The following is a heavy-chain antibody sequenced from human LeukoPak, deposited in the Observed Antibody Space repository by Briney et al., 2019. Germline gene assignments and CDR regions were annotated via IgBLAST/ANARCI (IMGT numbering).Heavy chain of an antibody. D-gene: IGHD6-13*01. Sequence: PGGSLRLSCAASGFTFDDYAMHWVRQAPGKGLEWVSLISWDGGSTYYADSVKGRFTISRDNSKNSLYLQMNSLRAEDTAFYYCAKDVRAAAGRYFQHWGQGTLVTVSS. CDR3: AKDVRAAAGRYFQH. CDR1: GFTFDDYA. V-gene: IGHV3-43D*03. CDR2: ISWDGGST. J-gene: IGHJ1*01.